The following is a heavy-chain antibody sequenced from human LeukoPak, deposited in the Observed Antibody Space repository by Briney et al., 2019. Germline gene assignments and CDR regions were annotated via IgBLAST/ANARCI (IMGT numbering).Heavy chain of an antibody. Sequence: ALVKVSCKVSGASLSETSIHWVRQAPGQWLEWMGGFDPEDGESIFAQRFQGRFSMTEDTSTDTAYMELRSLRPEDTAVYFCARDRPPSAFDIWGQGTMVTVSS. V-gene: IGHV1-24*01. CDR2: FDPEDGES. CDR3: ARDRPPSAFDI. CDR1: GASLSETS. J-gene: IGHJ3*02.